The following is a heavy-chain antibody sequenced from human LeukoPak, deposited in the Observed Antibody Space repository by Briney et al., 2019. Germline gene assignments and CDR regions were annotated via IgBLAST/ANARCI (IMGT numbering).Heavy chain of an antibody. V-gene: IGHV3-7*05. CDR3: TRDSQGSGMYSVVY. CDR2: IKHDGSEK. J-gene: IGHJ4*02. D-gene: IGHD3-10*01. Sequence: TGGSLRLSCAASGFTLSIYWMSWVRQAPGKGLEWVANIKHDGSEKYYVDSVKGRFTISRGNAKNSLFLQMNSLRAEDTAVYYCTRDSQGSGMYSVVYWGQGTLVTVSS. CDR1: GFTLSIYW.